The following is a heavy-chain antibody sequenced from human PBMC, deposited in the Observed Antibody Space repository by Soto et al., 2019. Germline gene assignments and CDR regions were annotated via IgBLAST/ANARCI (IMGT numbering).Heavy chain of an antibody. Sequence: QVQLQESGPGLVKPSETLSLTCTVSGGSISSYYWSWIRQPPGKGLEWIGYIYYSGSTNYNPSLKSRVTISVDTSKNQFSLKLSSVTAADTAVYYCARASSGWYGVGDNWFDPWGQGTLVTVSS. J-gene: IGHJ5*02. CDR2: IYYSGST. CDR1: GGSISSYY. D-gene: IGHD6-19*01. V-gene: IGHV4-59*01. CDR3: ARASSGWYGVGDNWFDP.